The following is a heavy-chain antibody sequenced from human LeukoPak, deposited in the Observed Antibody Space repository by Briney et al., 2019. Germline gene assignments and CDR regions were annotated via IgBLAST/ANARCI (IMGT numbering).Heavy chain of an antibody. CDR1: GFSLSTSGVG. Sequence: SGPTLVKPTQTLTLTRTFSGFSLSTSGVGLGWIRQPPGKALEWLALIYWNDDKRYSPSLKSRLTITKDTSKSQVVLTMTNMDPVDTATYYCAHRYYDSSGFDYWGQGTLVTVSS. V-gene: IGHV2-5*01. J-gene: IGHJ4*02. CDR3: AHRYYDSSGFDY. D-gene: IGHD3-22*01. CDR2: IYWNDDK.